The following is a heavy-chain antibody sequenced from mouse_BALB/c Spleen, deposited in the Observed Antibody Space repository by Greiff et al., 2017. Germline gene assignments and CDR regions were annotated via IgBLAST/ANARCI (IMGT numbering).Heavy chain of an antibody. V-gene: IGHV5-17*02. D-gene: IGHD2-4*01. CDR1: GFTFSSFG. CDR3: ARSDYDVKDY. CDR2: ISSGSSTI. Sequence: EVMLVESGGGLVQPGGSRKLSCAASGFTFSSFGMHWVRQAPEKGLEWVAYISSGSSTIYYADTVKGRFTISRDNPKNTLFLQMTSLRSEDTAMYYCARSDYDVKDYWGQGTTLTVSS. J-gene: IGHJ2*01.